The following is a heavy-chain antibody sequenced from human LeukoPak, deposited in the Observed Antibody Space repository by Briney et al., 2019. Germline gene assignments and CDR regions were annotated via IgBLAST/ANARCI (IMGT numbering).Heavy chain of an antibody. V-gene: IGHV3-33*01. CDR1: GFTFSSYG. D-gene: IGHD6-19*01. CDR3: ARSIYSSGWLYFDY. J-gene: IGHJ4*02. Sequence: GGSLRLSCAASGFTFSSYGMHWVRQAPGKGLEWVAVIWYDGSNKYYADSVKGRFTISRDNSKNTLYLQMNSLRAEDTAVYYCARSIYSSGWLYFDYWGQGTLVTVSS. CDR2: IWYDGSNK.